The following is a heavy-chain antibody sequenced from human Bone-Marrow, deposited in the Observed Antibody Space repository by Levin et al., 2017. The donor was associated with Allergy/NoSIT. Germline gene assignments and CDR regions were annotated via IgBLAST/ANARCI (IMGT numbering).Heavy chain of an antibody. Sequence: LSLTCAASGFTFSLYGMHWVRQAPGKGLEWVAVMPYDGSDKYYADSVKGRFNVSRDNSKNTLYLQMNSLRVEDTAVYFCATRVTSYYFDSWGQGTLVTASS. CDR3: ATRVTSYYFDS. J-gene: IGHJ4*01. V-gene: IGHV3-30*03. CDR1: GFTFSLYG. D-gene: IGHD2-8*01. CDR2: MPYDGSDK.